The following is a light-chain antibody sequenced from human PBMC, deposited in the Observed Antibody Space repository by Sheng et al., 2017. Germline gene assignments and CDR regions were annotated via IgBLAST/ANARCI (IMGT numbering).Light chain of an antibody. Sequence: SYELTQPPSVSVSPGQTASITCSGDELGDKYAHWYRQKPGQSPVLVIYQDSQRPSGIPERFSGSNSGNTATLTISGTQAMDEADYYCQAWDSSTVVFGGGTKLTVL. CDR2: QDS. CDR3: QAWDSSTVV. V-gene: IGLV3-1*01. J-gene: IGLJ2*01. CDR1: ELGDKY.